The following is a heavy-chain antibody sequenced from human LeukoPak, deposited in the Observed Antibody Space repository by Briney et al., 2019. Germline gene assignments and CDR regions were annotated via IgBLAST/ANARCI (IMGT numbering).Heavy chain of an antibody. CDR2: MNPNSGNT. D-gene: IGHD6-19*01. J-gene: IGHJ4*02. V-gene: IGHV1-8*01. CDR1: GYTFTSYD. Sequence: ASVKVSCKASGYTFTSYDINWVRQATGQGLEWMGWMNPNSGNTGYAQKFQGRVTMTRNTSISTAYMELSSLRAEDTAVYYCARGDAGQQWLVSLIDYWGQGTLVTVSS. CDR3: ARGDAGQQWLVSLIDY.